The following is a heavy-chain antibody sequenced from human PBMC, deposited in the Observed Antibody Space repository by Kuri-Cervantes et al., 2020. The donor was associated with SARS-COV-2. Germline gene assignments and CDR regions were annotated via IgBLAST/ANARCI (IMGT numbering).Heavy chain of an antibody. Sequence: SVKVSCKASGGTFSSYAISWVRQAPGQGLEWMGGIIPILGIANYAQKFQGRVTITADKSTSTAYMELSSLRSEDTAVYYCARERIVGATTSLRYWGQGTLVTVSS. V-gene: IGHV1-69*10. J-gene: IGHJ4*02. CDR3: ARERIVGATTSLRY. D-gene: IGHD1-26*01. CDR2: IIPILGIA. CDR1: GGTFSSYA.